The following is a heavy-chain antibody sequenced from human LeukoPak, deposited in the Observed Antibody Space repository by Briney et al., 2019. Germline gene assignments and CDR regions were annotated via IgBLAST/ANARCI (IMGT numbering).Heavy chain of an antibody. V-gene: IGHV4-31*02. CDR1: GGSISSGGYY. D-gene: IGHD3-3*01. CDR3: ARDSPYDFWSGSANAFDI. Sequence: SETLSPTCTVSGGSISSGGYYWSWIRQHPGKGLEWIGYIYYSGSTYYNPSLKSRVTISVDTSKNQFSLKLSSVTAADTAVYYCARDSPYDFWSGSANAFDIWGQGTMVTVSS. J-gene: IGHJ3*02. CDR2: IYYSGST.